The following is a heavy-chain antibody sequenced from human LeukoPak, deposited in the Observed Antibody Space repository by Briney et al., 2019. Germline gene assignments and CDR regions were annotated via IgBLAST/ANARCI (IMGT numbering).Heavy chain of an antibody. CDR2: ISYDGSNK. CDR3: AKDLDWSYFDY. Sequence: GGSLRLSCAASGFTFSSYGMHWVRQAPGKGLEWVAVISYDGSNKYYADSVKGRFTISRDNSKNTLYLRMNSLRAEDTAVYYCAKDLDWSYFDYWGQGTLVTVSS. CDR1: GFTFSSYG. D-gene: IGHD3/OR15-3a*01. J-gene: IGHJ4*02. V-gene: IGHV3-30*18.